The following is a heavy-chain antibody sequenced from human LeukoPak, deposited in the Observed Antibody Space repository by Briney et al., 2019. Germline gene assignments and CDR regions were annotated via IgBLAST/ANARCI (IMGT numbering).Heavy chain of an antibody. D-gene: IGHD6-13*01. J-gene: IGHJ1*01. CDR2: ISGSGGST. V-gene: IGHV3-23*01. CDR1: GFTFSSYA. CDR3: ALQWQQLVHEYFQH. Sequence: PGGSLRLSCAASGFTFSSYAMSWVRQAPGKGLEWVSAISGSGGSTYYADSVKGRFTISRDHSKNTLYLQVNSLRAEDTAVYYCALQWQQLVHEYFQHWGQGTLVTVSS.